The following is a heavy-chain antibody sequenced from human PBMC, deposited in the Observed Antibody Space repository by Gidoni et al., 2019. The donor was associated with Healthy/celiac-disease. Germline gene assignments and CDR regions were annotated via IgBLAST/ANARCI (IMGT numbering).Heavy chain of an antibody. CDR2: ISWNSGSI. J-gene: IGHJ3*02. D-gene: IGHD6-6*01. Sequence: EVQLVKSGGGLVQPGRSLRLSCAASGFTFEYYAMHGVRQAPGKGLEWVSGISWNSGSIGYADSVKGRFTISRDNAKNSLYLQMNSLRAEDTALYYCAKDIAARLFAFDIWGQGTMVTVSS. CDR1: GFTFEYYA. CDR3: AKDIAARLFAFDI. V-gene: IGHV3-9*01.